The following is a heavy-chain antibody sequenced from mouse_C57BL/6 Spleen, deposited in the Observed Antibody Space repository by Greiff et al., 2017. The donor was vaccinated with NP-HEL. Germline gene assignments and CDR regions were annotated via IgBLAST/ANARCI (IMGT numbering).Heavy chain of an antibody. CDR3: VSLPGTSYAMDY. V-gene: IGHV10-1*01. Sequence: EVQGVESGGGLVQPKGSLKLSCAASGFSFTTYAMNWVRQAPGKGLEWVARIRSKSNNYATYYADSVKDRFTISRDDSESMLYLQMNNLKTEDTAMYYCVSLPGTSYAMDYWGQGTSVTVSS. CDR1: GFSFTTYA. J-gene: IGHJ4*01. D-gene: IGHD4-1*01. CDR2: IRSKSNNYAT.